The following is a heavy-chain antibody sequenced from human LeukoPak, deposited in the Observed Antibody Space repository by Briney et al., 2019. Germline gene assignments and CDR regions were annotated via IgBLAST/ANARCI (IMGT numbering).Heavy chain of an antibody. J-gene: IGHJ4*02. D-gene: IGHD1-26*01. CDR3: AKVLGASDNGGFGY. CDR2: ISSRSSYI. V-gene: IGHV3-21*01. Sequence: KPGGSLRLSCAASGITFSDYSMNWVRQAPGKGLEWVSSISSRSSYIYYANSVKGRFIISRDNAKNSLYPQMNSLRAEDTALYYCAKVLGASDNGGFGYWGQGTLVTVSS. CDR1: GITFSDYS.